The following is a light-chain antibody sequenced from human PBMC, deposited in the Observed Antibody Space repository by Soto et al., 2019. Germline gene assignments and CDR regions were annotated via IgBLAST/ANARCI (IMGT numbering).Light chain of an antibody. CDR2: DVF. J-gene: IGKJ4*01. Sequence: DIQMTQSASSLPASVGDTVTISCQASQDISKYLNWFQQKPGKAPKLLIYDVFNVETGVPSRFSGRGSGKDVTLIISNLQPEDFATYYCQQYDQLPITFGGGTKVDI. V-gene: IGKV1-33*01. CDR3: QQYDQLPIT. CDR1: QDISKY.